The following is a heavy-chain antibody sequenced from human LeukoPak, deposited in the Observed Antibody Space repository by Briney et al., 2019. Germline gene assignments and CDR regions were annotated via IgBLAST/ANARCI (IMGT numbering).Heavy chain of an antibody. V-gene: IGHV3-21*01. CDR1: GFTFSSYS. D-gene: IGHD3-10*01. Sequence: KPGGSLRLSCAASGFTFSSYSMNWVRQAPGKGLEWVSSISSSSSYIYYADSVKGRFTISRDNAKNSLYLQMNSLRAEDTAVYYCARESLLWFGELWWFDPWGQGTLVTVSS. J-gene: IGHJ5*02. CDR3: ARESLLWFGELWWFDP. CDR2: ISSSSSYI.